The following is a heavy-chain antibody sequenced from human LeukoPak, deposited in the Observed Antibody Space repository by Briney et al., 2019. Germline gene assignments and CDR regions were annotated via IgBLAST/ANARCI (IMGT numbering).Heavy chain of an antibody. CDR2: ISTYDDNI. Sequence: ASVKVSCKASGYTFTTYGLSWVRQAPGQGLEWLGWISTYDDNIKYAQSLQGRLTLTIDTSTSTAYMELRSLTSDDTAVYYCAKDSVVGRPDIAMSGIDYWGQGTLVTVSS. J-gene: IGHJ4*02. V-gene: IGHV1-18*01. CDR1: GYTFTTYG. D-gene: IGHD6-19*01. CDR3: AKDSVVGRPDIAMSGIDY.